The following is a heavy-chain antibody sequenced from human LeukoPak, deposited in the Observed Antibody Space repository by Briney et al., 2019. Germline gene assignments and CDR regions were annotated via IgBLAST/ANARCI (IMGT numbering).Heavy chain of an antibody. CDR2: ISSSGSTI. D-gene: IGHD6-13*01. V-gene: IGHV3-48*03. J-gene: IGHJ4*02. CDR1: GFTFSSYE. Sequence: GGSLRLSCAASGFTFSSYEMNWVRQAPGKGPEWVSYISSSGSTIYYADSVKGRFTVSRDNAKNSLYLQMNSLRAEDTAVYYCARDAYSSSWPLDYWGQGTLVTVSS. CDR3: ARDAYSSSWPLDY.